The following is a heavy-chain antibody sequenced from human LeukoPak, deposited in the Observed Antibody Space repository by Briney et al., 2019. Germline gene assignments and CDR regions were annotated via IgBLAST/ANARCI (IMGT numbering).Heavy chain of an antibody. Sequence: GGSLRLSCAASGFTVSSNYMSWVRQAPGKGLEWVSAISGSGGSTYYADSVKGRFTISRDNSKNTLYLQMNSLRAEDTAVYYCAKDSDFDWLSFVDYWGQGTLVTVSS. CDR1: GFTVSSNY. J-gene: IGHJ4*02. CDR3: AKDSDFDWLSFVDY. D-gene: IGHD3-9*01. V-gene: IGHV3-23*01. CDR2: ISGSGGST.